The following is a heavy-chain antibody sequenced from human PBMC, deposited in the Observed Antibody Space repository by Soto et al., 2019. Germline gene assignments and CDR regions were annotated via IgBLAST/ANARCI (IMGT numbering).Heavy chain of an antibody. D-gene: IGHD3-16*01. V-gene: IGHV3-23*01. Sequence: ESGGGLVPPGGSLRLACAASGFPFSDYGVSWVRQTPGKGLQWVSLITAGNGDTYYADSVKGRFTISRDNSKNTLYLQMNNLRVEDSAIYYCVKALYIWGVTGDYWGQGALVTVAS. CDR1: GFPFSDYG. J-gene: IGHJ4*02. CDR3: VKALYIWGVTGDY. CDR2: ITAGNGDT.